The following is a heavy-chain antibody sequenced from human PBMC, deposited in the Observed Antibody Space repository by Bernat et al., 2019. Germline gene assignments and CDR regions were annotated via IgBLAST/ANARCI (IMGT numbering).Heavy chain of an antibody. CDR2: IYYSGST. V-gene: IGHV4-30-4*01. J-gene: IGHJ4*02. D-gene: IGHD5-24*01. CDR1: GDSISSGDHY. CDR3: AREEEMAMGY. Sequence: QVHLQESGPGLVRPSQTLSLTCAVFGDSISSGDHYWSWIRQPPGKGPEWIGFIYYSGSTYYNPSLKSRVVISVDTSKNQLSLILTSVTAADTAGYYCAREEEMAMGYWGQGILVTVSS.